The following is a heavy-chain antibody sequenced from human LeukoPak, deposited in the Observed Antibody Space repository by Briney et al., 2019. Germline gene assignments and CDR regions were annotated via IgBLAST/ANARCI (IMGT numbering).Heavy chain of an antibody. CDR2: IYSGGST. V-gene: IGHV3-53*01. Sequence: GGSLRLSCAASGFTVSSNYMSWVRQAPGKGLEWVSVIYSGGSTYYADSVKGRFTISRDNSKNTLYLQMNSLRAEDTAVYYCARVFSSALVAGNTYYYYYYMDVWGKVTTVTISS. CDR1: GFTVSSNY. D-gene: IGHD6-19*01. CDR3: ARVFSSALVAGNTYYYYYYMDV. J-gene: IGHJ6*03.